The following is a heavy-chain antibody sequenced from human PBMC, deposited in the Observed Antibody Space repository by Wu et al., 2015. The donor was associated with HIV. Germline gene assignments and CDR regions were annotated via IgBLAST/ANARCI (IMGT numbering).Heavy chain of an antibody. Sequence: QVQLVQSGAEVKKPGSSVKVSCKASGGTFSSYAISWVRQAPGQGLEWMGRIIPIFGTANYAQKFQGRVTITADESTSTAYMELSSLRSEDTAVYYCARTQPTTVTTPYYYYGMDVWGQGTTVTVSS. CDR3: ARTQPTTVTTPYYYYGMDV. V-gene: IGHV1-69*13. D-gene: IGHD4-17*01. CDR2: IIPIFGTA. J-gene: IGHJ6*02. CDR1: GGTFSSYA.